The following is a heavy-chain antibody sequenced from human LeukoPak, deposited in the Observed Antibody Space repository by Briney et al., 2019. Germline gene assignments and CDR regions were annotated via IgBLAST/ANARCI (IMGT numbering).Heavy chain of an antibody. J-gene: IGHJ6*02. CDR3: ARYCSSTSCYSYYYGMDV. CDR1: GFTFSSYE. V-gene: IGHV3-48*03. D-gene: IGHD2-2*01. CDR2: ISSSGSTI. Sequence: PGGSLRLSCAASGFTFSSYEMNWVRQAPGKGLEWVSYISSSGSTIYYADSVKDRFTISRDNAKNSLYLQMNSLRAEDTAVYYCARYCSSTSCYSYYYGMDVWGQGTTVTVSS.